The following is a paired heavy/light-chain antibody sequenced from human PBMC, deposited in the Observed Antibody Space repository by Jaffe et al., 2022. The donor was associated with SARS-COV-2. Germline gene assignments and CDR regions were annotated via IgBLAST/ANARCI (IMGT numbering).Light chain of an antibody. Sequence: EIVLTQSPDFQSVTPKEKVTITCRASQSIGSSLHWYQQKPDQSPKLLIKFASQSFSGVPSRFSGSGSGTDFTLTINSLEAEDAATYYCHQSSSLPWTFGQGTKVEIK. J-gene: IGKJ1*01. V-gene: IGKV6-21*01. CDR2: FAS. CDR3: HQSSSLPWT. CDR1: QSIGSS.
Heavy chain of an antibody. Sequence: EVQLVESGGGLIQPGGSLRLSCTASGFTVSGGYMTWVRQAPGKGLEWVSVIYTDGGTDYADSVKGRFTISRDNSKNMLNLQMNSLRADDTAVYYCARSLWSTDPWGQGTLVTVSS. CDR2: IYTDGGT. CDR1: GFTVSGGY. CDR3: ARSLWSTDP. D-gene: IGHD3-3*01. V-gene: IGHV3-53*02. J-gene: IGHJ5*02.